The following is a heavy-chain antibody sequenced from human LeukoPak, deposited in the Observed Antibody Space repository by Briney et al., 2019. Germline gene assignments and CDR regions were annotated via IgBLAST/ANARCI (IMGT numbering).Heavy chain of an antibody. J-gene: IGHJ6*03. CDR3: ARAPVNYDILTGYPEGYYYMDV. Sequence: SVTISFTASGYTFNVYYIHWVRQATGQGKECMGWMNPNSGRTGYEQKFQGRVTITRNTSISTAYMELSSLRSEDTAVYYCARAPVNYDILTGYPEGYYYMDVWGKGTTVIVS. D-gene: IGHD3-9*01. CDR2: MNPNSGRT. CDR1: GYTFNVYY. V-gene: IGHV1-8*03.